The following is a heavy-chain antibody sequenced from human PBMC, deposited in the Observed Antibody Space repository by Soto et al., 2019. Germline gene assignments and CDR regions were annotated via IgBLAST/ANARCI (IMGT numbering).Heavy chain of an antibody. Sequence: SETLSLTCTVSGGSISSGGYSWSWIRQPPGKGLEWIGYIYYSGSTNYNPSLKSRVTISVDTSKNQFSLKLSSVTAADTAVYYCAREVMTTVAQYYFDYWGQGTLVTVSS. CDR3: AREVMTTVAQYYFDY. V-gene: IGHV4-61*08. CDR1: GGSISSGGYS. J-gene: IGHJ4*02. CDR2: IYYSGST. D-gene: IGHD4-17*01.